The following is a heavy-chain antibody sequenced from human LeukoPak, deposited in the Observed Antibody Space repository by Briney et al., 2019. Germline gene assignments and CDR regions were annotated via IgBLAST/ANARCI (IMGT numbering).Heavy chain of an antibody. CDR1: GFSFMNAW. J-gene: IGHJ4*02. Sequence: GGSLRLSCAASGFSFMNAWMIWVRQAPGKGLEWVGRIKSNADGGTPDYAAPARGRFTISRDDSKNTLYLQMNSLKTEDAAVYYCTTFYHEYSPYWGRGTLVTVSS. CDR3: TTFYHEYSPY. D-gene: IGHD2/OR15-2a*01. V-gene: IGHV3-15*01. CDR2: IKSNADGGTP.